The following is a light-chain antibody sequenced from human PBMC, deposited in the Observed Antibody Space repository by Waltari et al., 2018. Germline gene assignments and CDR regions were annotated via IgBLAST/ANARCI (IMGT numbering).Light chain of an antibody. CDR3: AAWDDRMNGHWV. Sequence: QSVLTQPPSASGTPGQRVTISCSGSYSNIGDNVVNWYQQLPGKAPKLLIYRNDQRPSGVPDRFSASKSGTSASLAISGLQSEDEADYYCAAWDDRMNGHWVFGGGTKVTVL. CDR1: YSNIGDNV. J-gene: IGLJ3*02. CDR2: RND. V-gene: IGLV1-44*01.